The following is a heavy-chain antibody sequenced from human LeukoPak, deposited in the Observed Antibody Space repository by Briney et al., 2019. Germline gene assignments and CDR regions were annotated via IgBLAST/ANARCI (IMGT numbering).Heavy chain of an antibody. D-gene: IGHD5-12*01. CDR2: INHSGST. CDR3: ARGDRGYSGQTTYYMDV. J-gene: IGHJ6*03. Sequence: SETPSLTCAVYGGSFSGYYWSWIRQPPGKGLEWIGEINHSGSTNYNPSLKSRVTISVDTSKNQFSLKLSSVTAADTAVYYCARGDRGYSGQTTYYMDVWGKGTTVTVSS. CDR1: GGSFSGYY. V-gene: IGHV4-34*01.